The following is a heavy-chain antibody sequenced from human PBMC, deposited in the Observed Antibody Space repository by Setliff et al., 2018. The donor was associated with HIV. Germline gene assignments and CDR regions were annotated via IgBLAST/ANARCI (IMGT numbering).Heavy chain of an antibody. CDR3: AGPRGDEAFDV. J-gene: IGHJ3*01. CDR2: ISADNGNT. V-gene: IGHV1-18*01. CDR1: GYTFTSYG. Sequence: ASVKVSCKASGYTFTSYGISWVRQAPGQGLEWMGWISADNGNTNYAQKLQGRVTLTADESTSTMYMELSSLTSDDTAVYYCAGPRGDEAFDVWGQGTMVTVSS.